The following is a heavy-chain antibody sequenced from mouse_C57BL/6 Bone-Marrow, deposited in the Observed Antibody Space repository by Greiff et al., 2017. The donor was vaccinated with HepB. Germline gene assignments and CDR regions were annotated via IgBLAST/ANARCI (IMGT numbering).Heavy chain of an antibody. V-gene: IGHV1-19*01. J-gene: IGHJ4*01. D-gene: IGHD1-1*01. CDR2: INPYNGGT. Sequence: EVQLQQSGPVLVKPGASVKMSCKASGYTFTDYYMNWVKQSHGKSLEWIGVINPYNGGTSYNQKFKGKATLTVDKSSSTAYMELNSLTSEDSAVYYCARVPTTVVEDYYAMDYWGQGTSVTVSS. CDR3: ARVPTTVVEDYYAMDY. CDR1: GYTFTDYY.